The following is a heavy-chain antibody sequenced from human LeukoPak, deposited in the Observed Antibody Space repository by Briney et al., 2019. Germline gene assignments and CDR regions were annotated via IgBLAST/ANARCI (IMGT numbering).Heavy chain of an antibody. Sequence: GGSQRLSCAASGFTFSSYSMSWVRQAPGKGLEWVSVIYSGGSTYYADSVKGRFTISRDNSKNTLYLQMNSLRAEDAAVYYCARVSGYYDSSGSPDYWGQGTLVTVSS. CDR1: GFTFSSYS. D-gene: IGHD3-22*01. V-gene: IGHV3-66*01. CDR2: IYSGGST. CDR3: ARVSGYYDSSGSPDY. J-gene: IGHJ4*02.